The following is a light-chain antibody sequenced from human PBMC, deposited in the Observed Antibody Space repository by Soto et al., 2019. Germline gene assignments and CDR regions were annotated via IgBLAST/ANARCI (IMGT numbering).Light chain of an antibody. Sequence: EFVLTQSPGTLSLSPGERATLSCRASQTVRNNYLAWYQQKPGQAPRLLIYDASSRATGIPDRFSGGGSGTDFTLTISSLEPEDFAVYYCQQRSNWPPRITFGQGTRLEIK. CDR2: DAS. CDR3: QQRSNWPPRIT. V-gene: IGKV3D-20*02. CDR1: QTVRNNY. J-gene: IGKJ5*01.